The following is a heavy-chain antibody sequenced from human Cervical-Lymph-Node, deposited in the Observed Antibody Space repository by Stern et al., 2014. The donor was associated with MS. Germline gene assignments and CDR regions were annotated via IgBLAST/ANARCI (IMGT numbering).Heavy chain of an antibody. Sequence: VQLVQSGPEVKRPGESLKISCPASGYTFTSYWIGWVRQLPGKGLKWIAIIFPGSSNLRSSPSFQGQVTISADKSSSTAYLQWNNLKASDTAIYYCARQRYFDYWGQGTLVTVSS. J-gene: IGHJ4*02. V-gene: IGHV5-51*01. CDR1: GYTFTSYW. CDR2: IFPGSSNL. CDR3: ARQRYFDY.